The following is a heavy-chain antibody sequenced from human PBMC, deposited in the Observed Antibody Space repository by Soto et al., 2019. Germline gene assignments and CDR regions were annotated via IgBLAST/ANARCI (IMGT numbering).Heavy chain of an antibody. CDR3: AKDRRAGGNYGFDSDF. D-gene: IGHD1-7*01. Sequence: EVQLLESGGGLVQPGGSLRLSCAASGFTFSRYGMTWVRHAPGKGLEWVSFSSATGAGTYYADSVKGRFTISRDNSKNTLYLQMTSLRADDTAVYYCAKDRRAGGNYGFDSDFWGQGALVIVSS. CDR2: SSATGAGT. J-gene: IGHJ4*02. V-gene: IGHV3-23*01. CDR1: GFTFSRYG.